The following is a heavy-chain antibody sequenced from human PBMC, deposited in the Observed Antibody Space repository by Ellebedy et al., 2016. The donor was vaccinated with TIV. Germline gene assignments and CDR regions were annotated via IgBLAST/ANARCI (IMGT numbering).Heavy chain of an antibody. D-gene: IGHD5/OR15-5a*01. J-gene: IGHJ4*02. CDR3: AKDLRIFDS. CDR2: ISSNGVNT. CDR1: GFTFRTYA. Sequence: GESLKISCEASGFTFRTYAMSCVRQAPGKGLEWVSAISSNGVNTYYPDSVKGRFTISRDNSKNTLYLQMNSLRVEDTAVYYCAKDLRIFDSWGRGTLVAVSS. V-gene: IGHV3-23*01.